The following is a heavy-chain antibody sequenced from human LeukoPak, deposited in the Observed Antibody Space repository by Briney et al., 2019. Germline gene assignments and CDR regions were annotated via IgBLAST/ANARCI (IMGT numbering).Heavy chain of an antibody. D-gene: IGHD4-17*01. CDR3: AKGPTAHDAFDI. CDR1: GFTYSSYA. CDR2: ISGRGGST. Sequence: GGSLRLSCAASGFTYSSYAMSWVRQAPGKGLEWVSAISGRGGSTYYADSVKGRFTISRDNSKNTPYLQMNSLRAEDTAVYYCAKGPTAHDAFDIWGQGTMVTVSS. V-gene: IGHV3-23*01. J-gene: IGHJ3*02.